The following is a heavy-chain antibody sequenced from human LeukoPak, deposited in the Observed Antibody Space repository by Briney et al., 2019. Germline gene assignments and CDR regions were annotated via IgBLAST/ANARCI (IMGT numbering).Heavy chain of an antibody. CDR2: ISAYNGNT. J-gene: IGHJ6*03. Sequence: ASVKVSCKASGYTFTSYGISWVRQAPGQGLEWMGWISAYNGNTNYAQKLQGRVTMTTDTSTSTAYMELRSLRSDDTAVHYCARGIAAAERHYYYYYMDVWGKGTTVTISS. CDR3: ARGIAAAERHYYYYYMDV. V-gene: IGHV1-18*01. D-gene: IGHD6-13*01. CDR1: GYTFTSYG.